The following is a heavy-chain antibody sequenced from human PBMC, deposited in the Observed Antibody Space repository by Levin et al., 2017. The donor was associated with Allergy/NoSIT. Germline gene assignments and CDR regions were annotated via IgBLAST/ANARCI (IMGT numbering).Heavy chain of an antibody. D-gene: IGHD6-19*01. Sequence: SQTLSLTCTVSGGSISSSSYYWGWIRQPPGKGLEWIGSIYYSGSTYYNPSPKSRVTISVDTSKNQFSLKLSSVTAADTAVYYCASYSGSGWDHFDYWGQGTLVTVSS. V-gene: IGHV4-39*01. CDR1: GGSISSSSYY. CDR2: IYYSGST. J-gene: IGHJ4*02. CDR3: ASYSGSGWDHFDY.